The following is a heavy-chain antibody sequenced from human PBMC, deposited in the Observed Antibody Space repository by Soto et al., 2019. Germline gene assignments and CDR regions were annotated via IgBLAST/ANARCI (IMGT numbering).Heavy chain of an antibody. D-gene: IGHD2-2*01. V-gene: IGHV1-69*13. Sequence: ASVKVSCRASGGTYSSYAISWVRQAPGQGLEWMGGIIPIFGTANYAQKFQGRVTITADESTSTAYMELSSLRSEDTAVYYCARDRVVPSRPYYSDYWGQGTLVTVSS. CDR2: IIPIFGTA. CDR1: GGTYSSYA. J-gene: IGHJ4*02. CDR3: ARDRVVPSRPYYSDY.